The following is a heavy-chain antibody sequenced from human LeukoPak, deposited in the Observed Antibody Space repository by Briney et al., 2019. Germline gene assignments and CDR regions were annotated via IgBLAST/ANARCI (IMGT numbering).Heavy chain of an antibody. Sequence: SETLSLTCTVSGGSVSSGSYYWSWIRQPPGKGLEWIGYIYYSGSTNYNPSLKSRVTISVDTSKNQFSLKLSSVPAADTAVEYCGRGRGGCQQPDYVYNGFDPWGQGTLVTVSS. V-gene: IGHV4-61*01. CDR1: GGSVSSGSYY. CDR3: GRGRGGCQQPDYVYNGFDP. CDR2: IYYSGST. D-gene: IGHD3-10*01. J-gene: IGHJ5*02.